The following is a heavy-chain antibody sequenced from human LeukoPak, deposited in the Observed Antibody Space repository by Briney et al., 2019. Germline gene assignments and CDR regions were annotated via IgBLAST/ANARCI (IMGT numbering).Heavy chain of an antibody. CDR2: IYYSGST. D-gene: IGHD4-11*01. J-gene: IGHJ4*02. Sequence: SETLSLTCTVSGGSISSGDYYWSWIRQPPGKGLEWIGYIYYSGSTYYNPSLKSRVTISVDTSKNQFSLKLSSVTAADTAVYYCARVGGEADYTTGFDYWGQGTLVTVSS. V-gene: IGHV4-30-4*02. CDR3: ARVGGEADYTTGFDY. CDR1: GGSISSGDYY.